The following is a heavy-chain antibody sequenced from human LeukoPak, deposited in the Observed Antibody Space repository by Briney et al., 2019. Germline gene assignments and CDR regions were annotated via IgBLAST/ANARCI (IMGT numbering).Heavy chain of an antibody. D-gene: IGHD6-13*01. CDR3: ARGVYIAAAQYGY. CDR2: IYYSGTT. V-gene: IGHV4-59*01. Sequence: NTSETLSLTCTVSGGSISSYYWSWTRPPPGKGLEWIGYIYYSGTTNYNPSLKSRVTISVDTSKNQFSLKLSSVTAADTAVYYCARGVYIAAAQYGYWGQGTLVTVSS. CDR1: GGSISSYY. J-gene: IGHJ4*02.